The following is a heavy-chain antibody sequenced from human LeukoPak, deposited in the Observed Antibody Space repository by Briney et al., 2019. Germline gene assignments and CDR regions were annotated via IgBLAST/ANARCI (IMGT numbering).Heavy chain of an antibody. V-gene: IGHV3-48*02. CDR2: ITKSGSTI. J-gene: IGHJ3*02. D-gene: IGHD1-7*01. CDR3: ARGINYAFDI. Sequence: PGGSLRLSCAASGFSFSSYTMNWVRQAPGKGLEWVSHITKSGSTIYHADSVKGRFTISRDNAKNSLYLQMNSLRDEDTAGYYCARGINYAFDIWGQGTMVTVSS. CDR1: GFSFSSYT.